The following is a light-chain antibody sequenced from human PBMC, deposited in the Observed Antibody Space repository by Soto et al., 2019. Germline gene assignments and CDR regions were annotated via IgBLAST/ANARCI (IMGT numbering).Light chain of an antibody. J-gene: IGLJ2*01. CDR3: RSYDRSLSAAV. CDR1: SGNIGAGYD. CDR2: GNS. V-gene: IGLV1-40*01. Sequence: QSVLTQPPSASGSPGQSVTLSCTGSSGNIGAGYDVPWYQQLPGTAPKLLIYGNSNRPSGVPDRFSGSKSGTSASLAITGLQAEDEADYYCRSYDRSLSAAVFGGGTKLTVL.